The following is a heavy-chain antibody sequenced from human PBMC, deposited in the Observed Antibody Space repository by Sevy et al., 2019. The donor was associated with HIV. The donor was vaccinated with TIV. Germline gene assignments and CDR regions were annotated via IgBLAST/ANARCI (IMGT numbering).Heavy chain of an antibody. CDR3: VKDGTYYDRGIDC. Sequence: GGSLRLSCAASGFTFSIYAMSWVRQAPGKGLEWVSGISGTGGETHYADSVKGRFTISRDNSKNTLYLQMNSLRAEDTAIYYCVKDGTYYDRGIDCWGQGTLVTVSS. V-gene: IGHV3-23*01. CDR1: GFTFSIYA. J-gene: IGHJ4*02. D-gene: IGHD3-22*01. CDR2: ISGTGGET.